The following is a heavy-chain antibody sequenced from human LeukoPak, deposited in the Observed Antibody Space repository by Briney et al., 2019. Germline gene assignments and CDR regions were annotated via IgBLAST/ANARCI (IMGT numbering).Heavy chain of an antibody. Sequence: GSLRLSCAASQFIFSTYAMSWVRQPPGKGLEWVSGITSSGGSTYYADSVKGRFTISRDNAKNSLYLQMNSLRAEDTAVYYCARDRSGATAYDAFDIWGQGTMVTVSS. CDR3: ARDRSGATAYDAFDI. D-gene: IGHD1-26*01. J-gene: IGHJ3*02. CDR2: ITSSGGST. V-gene: IGHV3-23*01. CDR1: QFIFSTYA.